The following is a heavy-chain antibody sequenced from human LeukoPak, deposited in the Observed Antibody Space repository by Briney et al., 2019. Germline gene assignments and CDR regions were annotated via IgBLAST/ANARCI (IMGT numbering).Heavy chain of an antibody. V-gene: IGHV4-59*08. D-gene: IGHD3-22*01. CDR3: ARQTTYHYDSNWFDP. Sequence: SETLSLTCTVSGGSISSYYWSWIRQPPGKGLEWIGYIYYSGSTNYNPSLKSRVTISVDTSKNQFSLKLSSVTAADTAVYYCARQTTYHYDSNWFDPWGQGTLVTVSS. CDR2: IYYSGST. CDR1: GGSISSYY. J-gene: IGHJ5*02.